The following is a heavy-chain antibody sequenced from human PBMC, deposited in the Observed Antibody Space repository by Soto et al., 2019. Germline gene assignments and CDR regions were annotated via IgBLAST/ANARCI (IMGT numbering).Heavy chain of an antibody. Sequence: QPGGSLRLSCAASGFTFGSYGMHWVRQAPGKGLEWVAVIWYDGSNKYYADSVKGRFTISRDNSKNTLYLQMNSLRAEDTAVYYCARDQAQTTVTTWYYYYGRDVWGQGTTVTVSS. D-gene: IGHD4-4*01. CDR1: GFTFGSYG. CDR3: ARDQAQTTVTTWYYYYGRDV. V-gene: IGHV3-33*01. J-gene: IGHJ6*02. CDR2: IWYDGSNK.